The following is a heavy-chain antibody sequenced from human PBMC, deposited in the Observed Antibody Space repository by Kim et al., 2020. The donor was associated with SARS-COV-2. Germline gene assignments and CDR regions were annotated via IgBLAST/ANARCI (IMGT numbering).Heavy chain of an antibody. V-gene: IGHV4-34*01. CDR2: INHSGST. D-gene: IGHD3-10*01. CDR3: ARGRGTDWDYYGSGPTIRMRRYFDY. Sequence: SETLSLTCAVYGGSFSGYYWSWIRQPPGKGLEWIGEINHSGSTNYNPSLKSRVTISVDTSKNQFSLKLSSVTAADTAVYYCARGRGTDWDYYGSGPTIRMRRYFDYWGQGTLVTVSS. J-gene: IGHJ4*02. CDR1: GGSFSGYY.